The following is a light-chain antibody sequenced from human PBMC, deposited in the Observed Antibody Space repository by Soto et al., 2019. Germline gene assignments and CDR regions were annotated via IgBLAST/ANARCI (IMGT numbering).Light chain of an antibody. J-gene: IGKJ5*01. CDR3: HQYGSSPRT. V-gene: IGKV3-20*01. Sequence: EIVLTQSPGTLSLSPGERVTLPCRASQSVSSNYLAWHQQKPGQAPRLLIYTASSRATGIPDRFSGSGSGTDFTLTISRLEPEDFAVYYCHQYGSSPRTFGQGTRLEIK. CDR2: TAS. CDR1: QSVSSNY.